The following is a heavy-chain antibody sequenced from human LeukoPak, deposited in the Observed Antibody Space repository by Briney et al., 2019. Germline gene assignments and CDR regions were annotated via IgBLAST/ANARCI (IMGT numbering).Heavy chain of an antibody. CDR1: GGTFSSYA. CDR2: IIPIFGAA. Sequence: GASVKVSCKASGGTFSSYAISWVRQAPGHGLEWMGGIIPIFGAANYAQKFQGRVTITADKSTSTAYMELSSLRSEDTAVYYCARVNTAMYAFDSWGQGTMVTVSS. D-gene: IGHD5-18*01. V-gene: IGHV1-69*06. J-gene: IGHJ3*02. CDR3: ARVNTAMYAFDS.